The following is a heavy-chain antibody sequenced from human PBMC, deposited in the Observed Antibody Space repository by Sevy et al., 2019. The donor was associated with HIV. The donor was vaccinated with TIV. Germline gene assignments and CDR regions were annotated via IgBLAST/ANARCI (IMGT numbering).Heavy chain of an antibody. D-gene: IGHD3-9*01. CDR1: GGSNNNYY. CDR3: AASYYDFLTGSGGWFDP. V-gene: IGHV4-59*13. CDR2: IYHTGST. J-gene: IGHJ5*02. Sequence: SETLSLTCSLSGGSNNNYYWSWIRQPPGKGLEWIGYIYHTGSTNYNPSLKSRVTISIDKSKNQFSLKLSSVTAADTAVYYCAASYYDFLTGSGGWFDPWGRGTLVTVSS.